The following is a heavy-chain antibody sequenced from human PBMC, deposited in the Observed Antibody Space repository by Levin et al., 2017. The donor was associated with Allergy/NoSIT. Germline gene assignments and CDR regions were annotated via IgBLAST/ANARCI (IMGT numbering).Heavy chain of an antibody. CDR2: IYHSGST. D-gene: IGHD2-2*01. J-gene: IGHJ5*02. Sequence: SETLSLTCAVSGYSISSGYYWGWIRQPPGKGLEWIGSIYHSGSTYYNPSLKSRVTISVDTSKNQFSLKLSSVTAADTAVYYCANGKGYCSSTSCYANNWFDPWGQGTLVTVSS. CDR1: GYSISSGYY. CDR3: ANGKGYCSSTSCYANNWFDP. V-gene: IGHV4-38-2*01.